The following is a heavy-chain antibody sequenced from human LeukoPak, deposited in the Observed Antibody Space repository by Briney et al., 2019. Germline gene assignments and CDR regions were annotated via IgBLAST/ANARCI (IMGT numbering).Heavy chain of an antibody. CDR2: IRYDGSNK. V-gene: IGHV3-30*02. J-gene: IGHJ5*02. Sequence: PGGSLSLSCAASGFTFSSYEMNWVRQAPGKGLEWVAFIRYDGSNKYYADSVKGRFTISKDNSKNTLYLQMNNLRAEDTAVYYCAKDFKRFGNYNWFDPWGQGTLVTVSS. D-gene: IGHD3-10*01. CDR1: GFTFSSYE. CDR3: AKDFKRFGNYNWFDP.